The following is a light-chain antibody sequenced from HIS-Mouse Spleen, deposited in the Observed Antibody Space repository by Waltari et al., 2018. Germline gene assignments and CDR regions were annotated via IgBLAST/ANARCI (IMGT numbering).Light chain of an antibody. J-gene: IGLJ3*02. V-gene: IGLV2-11*01. CDR1: SSDVGGYHY. Sequence: QSALTQPRSVSGSPGQSVTISCPGTSSDVGGYHYSAWYQQHPGKAPKLMIYDVSKRPSGVPDRFSGSKSGNTASLTISGLQAEDEADYYCCSYAGSYTWVFGGGTKLTVL. CDR3: CSYAGSYTWV. CDR2: DVS.